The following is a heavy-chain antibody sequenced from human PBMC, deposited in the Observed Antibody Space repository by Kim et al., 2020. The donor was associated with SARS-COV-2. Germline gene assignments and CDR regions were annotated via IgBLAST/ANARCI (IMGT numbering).Heavy chain of an antibody. CDR2: INTNTGNP. CDR1: GYTFTSYA. Sequence: ASVKVSCKASGYTFTSYAMNWVRQAPGQGLEWMGWINTNTGNPTYAQGFTGRFVFSLDTSVSTAYLQISSLKAEDTAVYYCARGIAAAALHGSLKQIIDYWGQGTLVTVSS. CDR3: ARGIAAAALHGSLKQIIDY. V-gene: IGHV7-4-1*02. D-gene: IGHD6-13*01. J-gene: IGHJ4*02.